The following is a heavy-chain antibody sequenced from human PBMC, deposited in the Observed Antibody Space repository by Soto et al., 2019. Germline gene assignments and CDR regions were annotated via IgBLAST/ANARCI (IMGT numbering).Heavy chain of an antibody. CDR3: ARHSGSYYRSHYYFDH. CDR2: IDPSDPYT. D-gene: IGHD1-26*01. J-gene: IGHJ4*02. Sequence: LGESLKISCKGAGYCFTSLWISRVRQMPGKGLEWRGRIDPSDPYTNYSPSFQGHVTVSADTTLRTANRQWSSPRASDSAMEYCARHSGSYYRSHYYFDHWGQGTLVTVSS. V-gene: IGHV5-10-1*01. CDR1: GYCFTSLW.